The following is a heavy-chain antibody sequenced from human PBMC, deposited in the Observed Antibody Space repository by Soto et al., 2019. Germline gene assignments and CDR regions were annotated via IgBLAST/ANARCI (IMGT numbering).Heavy chain of an antibody. CDR1: GFTFSSYG. J-gene: IGHJ4*02. D-gene: IGHD6-19*01. Sequence: GGSLRLSCAASGFTFSSYGMHWVRQAPGKGLEWVAVIWYDGSNKYYADSVKGRFTISRDNSKNTLYLQMNSLRAEDTAVYYCAAPRGIAVAGAFDYWGQGTLVTVSS. CDR3: AAPRGIAVAGAFDY. CDR2: IWYDGSNK. V-gene: IGHV3-33*01.